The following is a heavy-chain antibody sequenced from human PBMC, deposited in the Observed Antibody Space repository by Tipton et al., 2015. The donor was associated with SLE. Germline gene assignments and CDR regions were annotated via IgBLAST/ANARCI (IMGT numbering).Heavy chain of an antibody. CDR1: GGSFSGYY. CDR2: INHSGST. Sequence: TLSLTCTVYGGSFSGYYWSWIRQPPGKGLEWIGEINHSGSTNYNPSLESRLTISVDTSKDQVSLNLNSVTAADTAVYYCARHRGYFTVSDYIDYWGQGTLVTVSS. J-gene: IGHJ4*02. CDR3: ARHRGYFTVSDYIDY. V-gene: IGHV4-34*01. D-gene: IGHD2-8*01.